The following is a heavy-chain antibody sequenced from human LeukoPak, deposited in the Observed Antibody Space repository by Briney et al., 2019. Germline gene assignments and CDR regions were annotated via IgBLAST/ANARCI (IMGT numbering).Heavy chain of an antibody. CDR2: IPYDGSNK. V-gene: IGHV3-30-3*01. D-gene: IGHD4-17*01. J-gene: IGHJ4*02. CDR1: GFTFSSYA. CDR3: ARDRSPYSGYGDLVGY. Sequence: GGSLRLSCAASGFTFSSYAMHWVRQAPGKGLEWVAVIPYDGSNKYYADSVKGRSTISRDNSKNTLYLQMNSLRAEDTAVYYCARDRSPYSGYGDLVGYWGQGTLVTVSS.